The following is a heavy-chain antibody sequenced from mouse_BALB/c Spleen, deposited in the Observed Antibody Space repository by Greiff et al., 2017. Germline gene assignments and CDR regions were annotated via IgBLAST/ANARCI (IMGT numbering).Heavy chain of an antibody. D-gene: IGHD1-2*01. J-gene: IGHJ4*01. CDR2: ISSGSSTI. Sequence: EVHLVESGGGLVQPGGSRKLSCAASGFTFSSFGMHWVRQAPEKGLEWVAYISSGSSTIYYADTVTGRFTISRDNPKNALLLQMTSLRYEDTAMYYGARQDNYGYDDMDDWGQGTSVTVSS. CDR3: ARQDNYGYDDMDD. V-gene: IGHV5-17*02. CDR1: GFTFSSFG.